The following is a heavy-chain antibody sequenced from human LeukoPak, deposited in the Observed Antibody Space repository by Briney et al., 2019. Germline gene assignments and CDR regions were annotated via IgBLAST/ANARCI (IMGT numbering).Heavy chain of an antibody. CDR2: INPNSGET. CDR3: GRRFNYAMYV. V-gene: IGHV1-2*02. J-gene: IGHJ6*02. D-gene: IGHD3-16*01. Sequence: ASVKVSCKASGYRFTGYFMQWVRHAPGQGLEWMGWINPNSGETNYAQTFQGRVTMTRDTSISTAYMERRRLRSDDRAVYDCGRRFNYAMYVWGQGTTVTLSS. CDR1: GYRFTGYF.